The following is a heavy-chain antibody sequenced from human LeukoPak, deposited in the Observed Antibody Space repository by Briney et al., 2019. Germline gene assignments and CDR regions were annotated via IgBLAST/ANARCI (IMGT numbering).Heavy chain of an antibody. CDR3: AELGITMIGGV. CDR2: ISGSGGST. D-gene: IGHD3-10*02. V-gene: IGHV3-23*01. Sequence: GGSLRLSCAASGFTFSSYSMNWVRQAPGKGLEWVSAISGSGGSTYYADSVKGRFTISRDNAKNSMYLQMNSLRAEDTAVYYCAELGITMIGGVWGKGTTVTISS. J-gene: IGHJ6*04. CDR1: GFTFSSYS.